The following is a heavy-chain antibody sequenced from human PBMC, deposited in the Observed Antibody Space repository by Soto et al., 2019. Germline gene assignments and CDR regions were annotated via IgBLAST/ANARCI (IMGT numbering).Heavy chain of an antibody. Sequence: GAAVKVSCKACGYTFTSYGISWVRQAPGQGLEWMGWISAYNGNTNYAQKLQGRVTMTTDTSTSTAYMELRSLRSDDTAVYYCARDLSGYSYGLNYSWGQGTLLTVSS. J-gene: IGHJ4*02. CDR2: ISAYNGNT. CDR3: ARDLSGYSYGLNYS. CDR1: GYTFTSYG. D-gene: IGHD5-18*01. V-gene: IGHV1-18*01.